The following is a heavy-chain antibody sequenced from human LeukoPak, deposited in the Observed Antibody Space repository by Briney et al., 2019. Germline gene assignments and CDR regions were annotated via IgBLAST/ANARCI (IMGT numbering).Heavy chain of an antibody. J-gene: IGHJ1*01. V-gene: IGHV3-48*03. Sequence: GGSLRLSCAASGFTFSSYEMNWVRQAPGKGLEWVSHISSSGSTIYYADSVKGRFTISRDNAKNSLYLQMNSLRAEDTAVYYCALWSFKYFQHWGQGTLVTVSS. CDR3: ALWSFKYFQH. CDR2: ISSSGSTI. CDR1: GFTFSSYE. D-gene: IGHD2-21*01.